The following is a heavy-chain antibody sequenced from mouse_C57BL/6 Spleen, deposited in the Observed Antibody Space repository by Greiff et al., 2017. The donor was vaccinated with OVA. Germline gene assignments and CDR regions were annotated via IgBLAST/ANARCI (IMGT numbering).Heavy chain of an antibody. V-gene: IGHV2-9-1*01. D-gene: IGHD2-3*01. CDR1: GFSLTSYA. CDR3: ARSLSIYDGYDGGFAY. Sequence: VKLMESGPGLVAPSQSLSITCTVSGFSLTSYAISWVRQPPGKGLEWLGVIWTGGGTNYNSALKSRLSISKDNSKSQVFLKMNSLQTDDTARYYCARSLSIYDGYDGGFAYWGQGTLVTVSA. CDR2: IWTGGGT. J-gene: IGHJ3*01.